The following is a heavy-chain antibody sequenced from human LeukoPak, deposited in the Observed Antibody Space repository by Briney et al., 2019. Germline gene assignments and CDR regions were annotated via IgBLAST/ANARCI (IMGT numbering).Heavy chain of an antibody. V-gene: IGHV3-23*01. CDR1: GITLSNYG. CDR2: ISDSGGST. J-gene: IGHJ4*02. D-gene: IGHD1-14*01. Sequence: GGSLRLSCAVSGITLSNYGTSWVRQAPGKGLEWVAGISDSGGSTNYADSVKGRFTISRDNSKNTLYLQMNSLRAEDTAVYYCARAPHHGFDYWGQGTLVTVSS. CDR3: ARAPHHGFDY.